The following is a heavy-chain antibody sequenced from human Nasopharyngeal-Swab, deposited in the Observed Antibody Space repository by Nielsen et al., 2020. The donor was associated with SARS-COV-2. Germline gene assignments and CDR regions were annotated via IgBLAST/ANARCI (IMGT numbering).Heavy chain of an antibody. CDR1: GFVFSGSA. CDR3: ARDGLDYDFWSAYFMDV. J-gene: IGHJ6*02. D-gene: IGHD3-3*01. Sequence: GGSLRLSCAASGFVFSGSAIHWVRQASGRGLEWVGRIGDKAHNYATTYAASVKGRFTISRDDSKNTAFLQMDSLNTEDTAVYYCARDGLDYDFWSAYFMDVWGQGTTVTVSS. CDR2: IGDKAHNYAT. V-gene: IGHV3-73*01.